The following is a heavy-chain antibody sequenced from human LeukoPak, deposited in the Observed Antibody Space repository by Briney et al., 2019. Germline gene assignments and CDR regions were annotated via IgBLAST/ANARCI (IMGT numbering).Heavy chain of an antibody. J-gene: IGHJ4*02. CDR2: ISYDGSKK. CDR3: ARGEEDILVVPAALGLDY. CDR1: GFTFSSYG. Sequence: GGSLRLSCAASGFTFSSYGMHWVRQAPGKGLEWVAVISYDGSKKYYADSVKGRFTISRDNSKNTLYLQMNSLRAEDTAVYYCARGEEDILVVPAALGLDYWGQGTLVTVSS. D-gene: IGHD2-2*01. V-gene: IGHV3-30*03.